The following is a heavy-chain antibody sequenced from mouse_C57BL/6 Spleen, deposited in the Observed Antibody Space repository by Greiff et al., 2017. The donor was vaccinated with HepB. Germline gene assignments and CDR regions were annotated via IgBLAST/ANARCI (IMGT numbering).Heavy chain of an antibody. D-gene: IGHD1-1*02. CDR2: IRLKSDNYAT. V-gene: IGHV6-3*01. CDR1: GFTFSNYW. Sequence: DVQLQESGGGLVQPGGSMKLSCVASGFTFSNYWMNWVRQSPEKGLEWVAQIRLKSDNYATHYAESVKGRFTISRDDSKSSVYLQMNNLRAEDTGIYYCTAHYAWFAYWGQGTLVTVSA. J-gene: IGHJ3*01. CDR3: TAHYAWFAY.